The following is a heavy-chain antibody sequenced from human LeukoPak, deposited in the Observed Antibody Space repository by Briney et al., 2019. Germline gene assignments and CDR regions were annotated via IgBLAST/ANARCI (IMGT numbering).Heavy chain of an antibody. CDR1: GFAFTNFW. D-gene: IGHD3-22*01. V-gene: IGHV3-74*01. Sequence: GGSLRLSCATSGFAFTNFWMHWVRQAPGEGLVWVSRINHDGSSTNYADSVKGRFTISRDNAKSAVYLQMNSLRAEDTAVYYCVRDWGYDSSGYWQKYFDTWGQGTLVTVSS. J-gene: IGHJ4*02. CDR3: VRDWGYDSSGYWQKYFDT. CDR2: INHDGSST.